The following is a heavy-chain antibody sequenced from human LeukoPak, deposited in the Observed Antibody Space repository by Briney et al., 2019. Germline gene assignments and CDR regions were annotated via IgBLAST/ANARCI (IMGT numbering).Heavy chain of an antibody. CDR1: GFTFSSYS. D-gene: IGHD1-14*01. V-gene: IGHV3-21*01. CDR3: ARASFEPLRYYFDY. J-gene: IGHJ4*02. CDR2: ISSSSSYI. Sequence: GGSLRLSCAASGFTFSSYSMNWVRQAPGKGLEWVSSISSSSSYIYYADSVKGRFTISRDNAKNSLYLQMNSLRAEDTAVYYCARASFEPLRYYFDYWGQGTLVTVSS.